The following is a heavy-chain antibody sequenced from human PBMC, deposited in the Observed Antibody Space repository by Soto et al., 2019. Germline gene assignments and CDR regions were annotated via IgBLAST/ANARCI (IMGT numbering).Heavy chain of an antibody. V-gene: IGHV3-30-3*01. Sequence: QVQLVESGGGVVQPGRSLRLSCATSGFTFSSYAIHWVRQAPGKGLDWVAVISYDGSNEYYPDSVKGRFTISRDNSKNTLYLEMNRLKAWDTAVYYFSRAGYVHYYGMDFWGQGTTVTVSS. CDR2: ISYDGSNE. J-gene: IGHJ6*02. CDR3: SRAGYVHYYGMDF. CDR1: GFTFSSYA. D-gene: IGHD5-12*01.